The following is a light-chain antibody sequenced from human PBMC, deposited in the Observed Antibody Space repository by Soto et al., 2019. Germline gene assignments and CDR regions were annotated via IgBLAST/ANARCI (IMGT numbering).Light chain of an antibody. CDR1: SSDVGGYNY. V-gene: IGLV2-8*01. J-gene: IGLJ1*01. Sequence: QSVLTQPPSASGSPGQSVTISCTGTSSDVGGYNYVSWYQQHPGRAPKLMIYEVTKRPSGVPDRFSGSKSGNTASPSVSGLQAEDEADYYCCSYAGSYTYVFGTGTKVTVL. CDR2: EVT. CDR3: CSYAGSYTYV.